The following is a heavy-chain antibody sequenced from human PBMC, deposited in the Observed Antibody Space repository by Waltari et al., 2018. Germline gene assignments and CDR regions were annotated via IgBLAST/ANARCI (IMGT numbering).Heavy chain of an antibody. Sequence: EVQLVESGGGLVQPGGSLRLSCAASGFTFSSYWMSWVRQAPGKGLEWGANIKQDGSEKYYVDSVKGRFTISRDNAENSLYLQMNSLRAEDSAVYYCARSSSSAFDCWGQGTLVTVSS. V-gene: IGHV3-7*01. CDR1: GFTFSSYW. CDR3: ARSSSSAFDC. J-gene: IGHJ4*02. D-gene: IGHD6-6*01. CDR2: IKQDGSEK.